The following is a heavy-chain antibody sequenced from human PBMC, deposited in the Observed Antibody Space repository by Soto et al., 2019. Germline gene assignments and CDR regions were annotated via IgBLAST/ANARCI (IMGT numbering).Heavy chain of an antibody. J-gene: IGHJ4*02. V-gene: IGHV4-31*03. CDR2: ISYSGST. CDR3: ARLSNPWGNSVMDY. CDR1: GGSISSGGYY. D-gene: IGHD3-16*01. Sequence: QVQLQESGPGLVKPSQTLSLTCTVSGGSISSGGYYWSWIRQHPGKGLEWIGYISYSGSTYYNPSLKSRVTISVDTSKNQFSLKLSSVTAADTAVYYCARLSNPWGNSVMDYWGQGTLVTVSS.